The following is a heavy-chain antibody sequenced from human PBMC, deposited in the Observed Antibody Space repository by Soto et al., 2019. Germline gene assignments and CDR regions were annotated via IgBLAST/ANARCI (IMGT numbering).Heavy chain of an antibody. Sequence: QVQLQESGPGLVKPSETLALTCTVSCCSISSYYWSWIRQPAGKGLEWIGRIYTSGSTNYNPSLKSRVTMSVDTSKNQFSLKLSSVTDADTAVYYCAREATVTTDYYYGMDVWGQGTTVTVSS. CDR2: IYTSGST. D-gene: IGHD4-17*01. CDR3: AREATVTTDYYYGMDV. J-gene: IGHJ6*02. CDR1: CCSISSYY. V-gene: IGHV4-4*07.